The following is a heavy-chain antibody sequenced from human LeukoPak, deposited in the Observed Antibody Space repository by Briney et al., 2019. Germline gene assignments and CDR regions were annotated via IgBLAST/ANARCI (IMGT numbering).Heavy chain of an antibody. V-gene: IGHV1-69*05. CDR3: ARGNVVREYSSSSGGDYYYYMDV. Sequence: SVKVSCKASGGTFSSYAISWVRQAPGQGLEWMGGIIPIFGTANYAQKFQGRVTITTDESTSTAYMELSSLRSEDTAVYYCARGNVVREYSSSSGGDYYYYMDVWGKGTTVTVSS. D-gene: IGHD6-6*01. CDR2: IIPIFGTA. CDR1: GGTFSSYA. J-gene: IGHJ6*03.